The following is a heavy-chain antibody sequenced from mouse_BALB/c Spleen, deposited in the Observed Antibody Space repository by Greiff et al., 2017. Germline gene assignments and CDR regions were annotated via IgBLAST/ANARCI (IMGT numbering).Heavy chain of an antibody. V-gene: IGHV2-9*02. CDR1: GFSLTSYG. J-gene: IGHJ4*01. D-gene: IGHD2-3*01. Sequence: VKLMESGPGLVAPSQSLSITCTVSGFSLTSYGVHWVRQPPGKGLEWLGVIWAGGSTNYNSALMSRLSISKDNSKSQVFLKMNSLQTDDTAMYYCARIYDGYYDAMDYWGQGTSVTVSS. CDR2: IWAGGST. CDR3: ARIYDGYYDAMDY.